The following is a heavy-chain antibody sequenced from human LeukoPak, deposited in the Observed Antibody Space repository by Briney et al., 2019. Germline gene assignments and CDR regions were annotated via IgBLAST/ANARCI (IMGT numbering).Heavy chain of an antibody. V-gene: IGHV1-46*01. CDR2: INPSGGST. CDR1: GYTFTSYD. J-gene: IGHJ3*02. Sequence: ASVKVSCKASGYTFTSYDINWVRQAPGQGLEWMGIINPSGGSTSYAQKFQGRVTMTRDMSTSTVYMELSSLRSEDTAVYYCAVETYYYDSSGSYAFDIWGQGTMVTASS. CDR3: AVETYYYDSSGSYAFDI. D-gene: IGHD3-22*01.